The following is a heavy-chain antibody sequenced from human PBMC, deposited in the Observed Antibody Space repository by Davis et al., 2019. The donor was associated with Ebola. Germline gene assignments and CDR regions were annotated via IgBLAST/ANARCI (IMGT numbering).Heavy chain of an antibody. CDR2: ISYDGNSH. J-gene: IGHJ4*02. V-gene: IGHV3-30*18. Sequence: GESLKISCAASGFTFSTYSMSWVRQAPGKGLECVAVISYDGNSHFYADSVKGRFTISRDNSKNTMYLQMNSLRAEDTAVYYCAKDRHSNNWYRSAFDYWGQGTLVTVSS. CDR3: AKDRHSNNWYRSAFDY. CDR1: GFTFSTYS. D-gene: IGHD6-13*01.